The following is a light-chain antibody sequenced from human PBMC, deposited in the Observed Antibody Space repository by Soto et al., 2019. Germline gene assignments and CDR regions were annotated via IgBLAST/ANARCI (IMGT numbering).Light chain of an antibody. CDR3: QQYNDWPGT. CDR1: KSVRRN. V-gene: IGKV3-15*01. J-gene: IGKJ2*01. CDR2: GAY. Sequence: EIVMTQSPGTLSVSPGERATLSCRASKSVRRNLAWYQQKPGQAPRLLIYGAYTRATGIPAWFSGSGSGTELTLTISSLQSEVFAVYYCQQYNDWPGTFGQGTTLEVK.